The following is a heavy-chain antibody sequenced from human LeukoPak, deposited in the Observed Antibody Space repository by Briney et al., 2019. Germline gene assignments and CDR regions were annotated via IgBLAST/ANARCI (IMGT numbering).Heavy chain of an antibody. CDR3: ARGPRIVVVPAAIVGYDY. D-gene: IGHD2-2*02. CDR1: GGSFSGYY. Sequence: QASETLSLTCAVYGGSFSGYYWSWIRQPPGKGLEWIGEINHSGSTNYNPSLKSRVTISVDTSKNQFSLKLSSVTAADTAVYYCARGPRIVVVPAAIVGYDYWGQGTLVTVSS. J-gene: IGHJ4*02. V-gene: IGHV4-34*01. CDR2: INHSGST.